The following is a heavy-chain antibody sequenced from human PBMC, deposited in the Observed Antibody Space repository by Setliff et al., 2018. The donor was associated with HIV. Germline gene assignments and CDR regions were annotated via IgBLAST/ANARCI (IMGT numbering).Heavy chain of an antibody. CDR3: AKVPYTLADCYGTSCYYPFDY. D-gene: IGHD2-2*01. J-gene: IGHJ4*02. V-gene: IGHV3-23*01. CDR1: GLTVSNYD. Sequence: PGGSLRLSCAASGLTVSNYDMSWVRQAPGRGLEWVSTITGGGYNTYYADSVKGRFTISRDNSKNTLYLQMNSLRVEDTAVYYCAKVPYTLADCYGTSCYYPFDYWGQGTQVTVSS. CDR2: ITGGGYNT.